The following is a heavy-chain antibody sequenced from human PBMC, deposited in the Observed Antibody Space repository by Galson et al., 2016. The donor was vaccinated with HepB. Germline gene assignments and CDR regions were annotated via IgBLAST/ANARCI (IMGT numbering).Heavy chain of an antibody. V-gene: IGHV3-74*01. Sequence: SLRLSCAASGLTFSSYWMHWVRQAPGKELEWISHIKSDGRSTNYADSVKGRFIISRDNAKNTLYLQMNSLRAEDTAVYYCARLSLVVGGTIDYWGQGTLVTVSS. J-gene: IGHJ4*02. D-gene: IGHD2-15*01. CDR1: GLTFSSYW. CDR3: ARLSLVVGGTIDY. CDR2: IKSDGRST.